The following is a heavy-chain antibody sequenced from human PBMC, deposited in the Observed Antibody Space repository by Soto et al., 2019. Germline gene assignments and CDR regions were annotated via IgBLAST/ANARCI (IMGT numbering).Heavy chain of an antibody. CDR2: IIPIFGTA. Sequence: QVQLVQSGAEVKKPGSSVKVSCKASGGAFSSYAISWVRQAPGQGLEWMGGIIPIFGTANYAQKFQGRVTITADESTSTAYMELSSLRSEDTAVYYCARGSSSLREETKPASFDYWGQGTLVTVSS. V-gene: IGHV1-69*12. J-gene: IGHJ4*02. CDR3: ARGSSSLREETKPASFDY. D-gene: IGHD6-13*01. CDR1: GGAFSSYA.